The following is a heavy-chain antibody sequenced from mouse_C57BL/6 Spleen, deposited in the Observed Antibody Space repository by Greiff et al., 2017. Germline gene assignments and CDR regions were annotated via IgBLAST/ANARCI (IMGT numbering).Heavy chain of an antibody. V-gene: IGHV1-50*01. D-gene: IGHD1-1*01. J-gene: IGHJ2*01. Sequence: VQLQQPGAELVKPGASVKLSCKASGYTFTRYWMQWVKQRPGQGLEWIGEIDPSDSYTKYNQKFKGKATLTVDKPSSTADMQLNSLTSEYSAVYSCSRRGYGSSSSRDYWGQGTTLTVSS. CDR2: IDPSDSYT. CDR1: GYTFTRYW. CDR3: SRRGYGSSSSRDY.